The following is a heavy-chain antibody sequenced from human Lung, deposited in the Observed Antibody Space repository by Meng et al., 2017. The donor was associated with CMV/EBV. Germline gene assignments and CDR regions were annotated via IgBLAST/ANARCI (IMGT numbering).Heavy chain of an antibody. J-gene: IGHJ4*02. CDR1: GITVRTNY. D-gene: IGHD3-9*01. V-gene: IGHV3-53*01. CDR2: IYTGDDT. CDR3: ARDGDYDILTSDY. Sequence: GGSXRLXCTASGITVRTNYMSWVRQAPGKGLEWVSSIYTGDDTYYADSVKGRFSISRDNSKNTLYLQMNSLRAEDTAVYYCARDGDYDILTSDYGGQGTLVTVDS.